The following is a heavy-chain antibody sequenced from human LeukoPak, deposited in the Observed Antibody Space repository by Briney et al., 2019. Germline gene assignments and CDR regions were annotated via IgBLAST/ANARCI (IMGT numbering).Heavy chain of an antibody. J-gene: IGHJ3*02. CDR3: PRHTRDAFDI. CDR2: IYPGDSNT. D-gene: IGHD3-3*01. V-gene: IGHV5-51*01. CDR1: GYIFISYW. Sequence: GEPLKISCKGSGYIFISYWIAGLRQMPGKGLEWMGLIYPGDSNTRYSPSFQGQVTISADRSINTSYLQWSRLQASETPIYYCPRHTRDAFDIWGEGTMVTVSS.